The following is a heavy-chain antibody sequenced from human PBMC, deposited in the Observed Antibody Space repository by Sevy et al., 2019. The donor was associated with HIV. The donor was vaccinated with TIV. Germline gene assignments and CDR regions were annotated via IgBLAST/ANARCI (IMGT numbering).Heavy chain of an antibody. Sequence: SETLSLTCTVSGGSISSGGYFWSWIRQHPGKGLEWIGYMYHSGSTYYNPSLKSRLSMSMDPSKNQFSLRMSTVTAADTARYFCARATGSSAGFDSWGHGTVVTVSS. D-gene: IGHD2-15*01. J-gene: IGHJ4*01. CDR1: GGSISSGGYF. CDR2: MYHSGST. CDR3: ARATGSSAGFDS. V-gene: IGHV4-31*03.